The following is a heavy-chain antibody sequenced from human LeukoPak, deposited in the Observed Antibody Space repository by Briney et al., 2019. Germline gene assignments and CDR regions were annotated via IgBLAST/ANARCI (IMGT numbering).Heavy chain of an antibody. CDR3: ARDHYGLTSYPNP. V-gene: IGHV3-21*01. Sequence: GGSLRLSCAASGFTSSSYSMNWVRQAPGKGLEWVSSISSSSSYIYYADSVKGRFTISRDNAKNSLYLQMNSLRAEDTAVYYCARDHYGLTSYPNPWGQGTLVTVSS. J-gene: IGHJ5*02. CDR2: ISSSSSYI. CDR1: GFTSSSYS. D-gene: IGHD3-10*01.